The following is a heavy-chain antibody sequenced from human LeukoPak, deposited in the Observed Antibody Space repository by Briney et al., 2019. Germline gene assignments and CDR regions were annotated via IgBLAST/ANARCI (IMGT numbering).Heavy chain of an antibody. J-gene: IGHJ4*02. CDR2: ISNSGATI. CDR3: ARATFSCSGHSY. D-gene: IGHD6-13*01. V-gene: IGHV3-48*03. CDR1: GFTFSYYE. Sequence: QPGGSLRLSCAASGFTFSYYEMNSVRQAPGKGLEWVSYISNSGATIYYADSVKGRFTISRDNAKSSLFLQMNSLRAEDTGVYYCARATFSCSGHSYWGQGTLVTVSS.